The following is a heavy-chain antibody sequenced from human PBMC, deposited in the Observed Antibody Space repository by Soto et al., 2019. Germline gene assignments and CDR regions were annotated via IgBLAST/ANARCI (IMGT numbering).Heavy chain of an antibody. J-gene: IGHJ5*02. CDR2: ISAYNGNT. CDR3: ARASDRLELPSSNWFDP. D-gene: IGHD1-7*01. V-gene: IGHV1-18*01. CDR1: GYTFTSYG. Sequence: ASVKVSCKASGYTFTSYGISWVRQAPGQGLEWMGWISAYNGNTNYAQKLQGRVTMTTDTSTSTAYMELRSLRSDDTAVYYCARASDRLELPSSNWFDPWGQGTLVTVSS.